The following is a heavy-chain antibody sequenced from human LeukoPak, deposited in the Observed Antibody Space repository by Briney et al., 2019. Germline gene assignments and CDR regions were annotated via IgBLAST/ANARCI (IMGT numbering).Heavy chain of an antibody. CDR2: INHSGST. CDR1: GGSFSGYY. Sequence: SETLSLTCAVYGGSFSGYYWSWIRQPPGKGLEWIGEINHSGSTNYNPSLKSRVTISVDTSKNQFSLKLSSVTAADTAVYYCARRRYCSSTSCRGVWWFDPWGQGTLVTVSS. D-gene: IGHD2-2*01. V-gene: IGHV4-34*01. J-gene: IGHJ5*02. CDR3: ARRRYCSSTSCRGVWWFDP.